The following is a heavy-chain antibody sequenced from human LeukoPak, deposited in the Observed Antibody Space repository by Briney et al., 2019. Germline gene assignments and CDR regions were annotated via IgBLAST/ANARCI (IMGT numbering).Heavy chain of an antibody. J-gene: IGHJ4*02. V-gene: IGHV4-59*01. CDR1: GGSISSYY. D-gene: IGHD3-10*01. CDR2: IYYSGST. CDR3: SRGFGELDY. Sequence: PSETLSLTCTVSGGSISSYYWSWIRQPPGKGLEWIGYIYYSGSTNYNPSLKSRVTISVDTSKNQFSLKLSSVTAADTALYYCSRGFGELDYWGQGTLVTVSS.